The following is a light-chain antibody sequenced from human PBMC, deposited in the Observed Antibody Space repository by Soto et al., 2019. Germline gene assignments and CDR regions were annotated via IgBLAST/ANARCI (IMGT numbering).Light chain of an antibody. V-gene: IGKV3-11*01. CDR3: QQRSNWPWT. Sequence: IVLTQSPATLSLSLGLRAPLSCRVSQSVSSYLAWYQQKPGQAPRLLIYDASNRATGFPARFSGIGSGTDFTLTISSLEPEDFAVYYLQQRSNWPWTFGQGTKVDIK. J-gene: IGKJ1*01. CDR1: QSVSSY. CDR2: DAS.